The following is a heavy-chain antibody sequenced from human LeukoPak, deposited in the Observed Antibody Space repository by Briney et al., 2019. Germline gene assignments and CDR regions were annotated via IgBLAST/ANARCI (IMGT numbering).Heavy chain of an antibody. Sequence: PGGSLRLSCAASGFTFSNAWMSWVRQAPGKGLEWVGRIKSKTDGGTTDYAAPVKGGFTISRDDSKNTLYLQMNSLKTEDTAVYYCTTETTVTKGQDYWGQGTLVTVSS. CDR2: IKSKTDGGTT. V-gene: IGHV3-15*01. CDR3: TTETTVTKGQDY. D-gene: IGHD4-17*01. CDR1: GFTFSNAW. J-gene: IGHJ4*02.